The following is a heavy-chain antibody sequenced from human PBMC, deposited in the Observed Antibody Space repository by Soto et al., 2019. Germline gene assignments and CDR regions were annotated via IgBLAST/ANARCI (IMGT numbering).Heavy chain of an antibody. CDR1: GGSIISASYS. CDR2: IYSSGST. CDR3: ARVDHRGYFSVLTDF. J-gene: IGHJ4*02. D-gene: IGHD3-10*02. Sequence: PSETLSLTCAVSGGSIISASYSWNWIRQSPGRGLEWIGHIYSSGSTYYNPSLKSRVSISVDTSNNQFSLKLTSVTAADTAVYYCARVDHRGYFSVLTDFWGQGILVTVSS. V-gene: IGHV4-31*11.